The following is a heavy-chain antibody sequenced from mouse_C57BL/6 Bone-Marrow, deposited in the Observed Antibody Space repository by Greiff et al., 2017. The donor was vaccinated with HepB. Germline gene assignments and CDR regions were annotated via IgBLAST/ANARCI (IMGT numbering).Heavy chain of an antibody. Sequence: VQLQHSGAELVKPGASVKISCKASGYAFSSYWMNWVKQRPGKGLEWIGQIYPGDGDTNYNGKFKGKATLTADKSSSTAYMQLSSLTSEDSAVYFCARLGYYGSSPWYFDVWGTGTTVTVSS. CDR1: GYAFSSYW. V-gene: IGHV1-80*01. J-gene: IGHJ1*03. CDR2: IYPGDGDT. CDR3: ARLGYYGSSPWYFDV. D-gene: IGHD1-1*01.